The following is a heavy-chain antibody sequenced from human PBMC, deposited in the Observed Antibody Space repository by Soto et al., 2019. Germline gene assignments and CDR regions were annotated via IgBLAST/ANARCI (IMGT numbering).Heavy chain of an antibody. V-gene: IGHV4-59*11. CDR2: MSNRGST. Sequence: QVQLPESGPGLVKPSETLSLTCNVSGASISSHSWSWIRQYPGKGLEWIGYMSNRGSTYSNPSLKSRVTISIESSKNQFSLNLRSVTSADTAVYYCARIGSSGWHQVSYFDTWGQGTLVTVSS. D-gene: IGHD6-19*01. CDR1: GASISSHS. J-gene: IGHJ4*02. CDR3: ARIGSSGWHQVSYFDT.